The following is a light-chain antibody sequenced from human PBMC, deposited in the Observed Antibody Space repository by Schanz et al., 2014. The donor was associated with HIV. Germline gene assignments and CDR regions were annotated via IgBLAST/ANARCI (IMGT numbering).Light chain of an antibody. Sequence: IVLTQSPGTLSLSPGERATLSCRASQSVSSNYLAWYHQKPGQPPRLLIFGASSRATGIPDRFSGSGSGTDFTLTISRLEPEDFAVYYCQQYGSPWTFGQGTKVEIK. CDR2: GAS. CDR1: QSVSSNY. V-gene: IGKV3-20*01. J-gene: IGKJ1*01. CDR3: QQYGSPWT.